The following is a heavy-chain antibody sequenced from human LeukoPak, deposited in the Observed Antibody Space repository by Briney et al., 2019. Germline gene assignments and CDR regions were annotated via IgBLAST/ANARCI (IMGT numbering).Heavy chain of an antibody. CDR1: GGTFSSYA. CDR3: ARNEFSLIAVAGPSFDY. D-gene: IGHD6-19*01. Sequence: ASVKVSCKASGGTFSSYAISWVRQAPGQGLEWMGGIIPIFGTANYAQKFQGRVTITADESTSTAYMELRSLRSDDTAVYYCARNEFSLIAVAGPSFDYWGQGTLVTVSS. J-gene: IGHJ4*02. CDR2: IIPIFGTA. V-gene: IGHV1-69*13.